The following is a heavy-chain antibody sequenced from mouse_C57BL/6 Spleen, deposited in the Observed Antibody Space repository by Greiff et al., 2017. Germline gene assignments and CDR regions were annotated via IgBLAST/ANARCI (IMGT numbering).Heavy chain of an antibody. CDR1: GFTFSSYA. CDR2: ISDGGSYT. Sequence: EVQLQESGGGLVKPGGSLKLSCAASGFTFSSYAMSWVRQTPEKRLEWVATISDGGSYTYYPDNVKGRFTISRDNAKNNLYLQMSHLKSEDTAMYYCARDRGTTVVGGAMDYWGQGTSVTVSS. V-gene: IGHV5-4*01. J-gene: IGHJ4*01. CDR3: ARDRGTTVVGGAMDY. D-gene: IGHD1-1*01.